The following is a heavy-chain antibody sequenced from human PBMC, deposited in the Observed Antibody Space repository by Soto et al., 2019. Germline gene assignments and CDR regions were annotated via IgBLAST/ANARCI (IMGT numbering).Heavy chain of an antibody. CDR2: MNPNSGNT. J-gene: IGHJ4*02. Sequence: QVQLVQSGAEVKKPGASVKVSCKASGYTFTSYDINWVREATGQGLEWMGWMNPNSGNTGYAQKFQGRVTMTRNTSISTAYMELSRLRSEVTAVYYCASGIVVVPAAIRDYWGQGTLVTVSS. D-gene: IGHD2-2*01. V-gene: IGHV1-8*01. CDR3: ASGIVVVPAAIRDY. CDR1: GYTFTSYD.